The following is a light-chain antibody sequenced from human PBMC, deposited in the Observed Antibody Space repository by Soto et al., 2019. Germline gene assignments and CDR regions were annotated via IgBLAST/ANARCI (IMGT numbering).Light chain of an antibody. Sequence: DIQMTQSPSTRYSSVGDTVTITCRASQSISTSLAWYPQKPGKAPNLLISGASTLEEGVPSRFSGSGSGTEFTLTISSLQPDDVATYYCQHYNSYSEAFGQGTKVDIK. J-gene: IGKJ1*01. CDR3: QHYNSYSEA. CDR2: GAS. V-gene: IGKV1-5*01. CDR1: QSISTS.